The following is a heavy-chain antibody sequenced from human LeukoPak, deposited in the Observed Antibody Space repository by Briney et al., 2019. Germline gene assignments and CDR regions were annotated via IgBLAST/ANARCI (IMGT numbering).Heavy chain of an antibody. CDR3: ARDYYDSSGYYPGIWFDP. CDR2: INHSGST. V-gene: IGHV4-34*01. J-gene: IGHJ5*02. D-gene: IGHD3-22*01. Sequence: GSLRLSCAASGFTVSSNYMSWIRQPPGKGLEWIGEINHSGSTNYNPSLKSRVTISVDTSKNQFSLKLSSVTAADTAVYYCARDYYDSSGYYPGIWFDPWGQGTLVTVSS. CDR1: GFTVSSNY.